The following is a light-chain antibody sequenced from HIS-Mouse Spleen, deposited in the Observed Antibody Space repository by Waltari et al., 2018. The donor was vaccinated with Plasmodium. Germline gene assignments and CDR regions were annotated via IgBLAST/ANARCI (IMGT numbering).Light chain of an antibody. J-gene: IGKJ2*01. CDR1: QSVSSK. CDR2: GAS. CDR3: QQYNNWPPYT. V-gene: IGKV3-15*01. Sequence: DIVMTQSPATLSVSPGERATLSCRASQSVSSKFAWYQQKPGQAPRLLIYGASTRATGIPARFSGSGSGTEFTLTISSLQSEDFAVYYCQQYNNWPPYTFGQGTKLEIK.